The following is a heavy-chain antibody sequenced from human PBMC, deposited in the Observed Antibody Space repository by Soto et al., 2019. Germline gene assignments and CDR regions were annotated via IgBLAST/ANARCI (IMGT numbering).Heavy chain of an antibody. CDR1: GFTFSSYG. D-gene: IGHD3-10*01. V-gene: IGHV3-30*18. Sequence: GGALRLSCAASGFTFSSYGMHWVRQAPGKGLEWVAVISYDGGNKYYADSVKGRFTISRDNSKNTLYLQMNSLRAEDTAVYYCAKSHGSGILDAFDIWGQGTMVTVSS. CDR2: ISYDGGNK. J-gene: IGHJ3*02. CDR3: AKSHGSGILDAFDI.